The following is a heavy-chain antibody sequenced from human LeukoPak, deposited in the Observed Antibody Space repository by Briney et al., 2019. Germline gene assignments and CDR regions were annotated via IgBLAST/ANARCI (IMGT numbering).Heavy chain of an antibody. CDR1: GYSISSGYR. CDR2: IYHSGST. V-gene: IGHV4-38-2*02. CDR3: ARGAPLSGYCSGGSCYSNWFDP. D-gene: IGHD2-15*01. Sequence: SETLSLTCTVSGYSISSGYRWGWIRQPPGKGLEWIGSIYHSGSTYYNPSLKSRVTISVDTSKNQFSLKLSSVTAADTAVYYCARGAPLSGYCSGGSCYSNWFDPWGQGTLVTVSS. J-gene: IGHJ5*02.